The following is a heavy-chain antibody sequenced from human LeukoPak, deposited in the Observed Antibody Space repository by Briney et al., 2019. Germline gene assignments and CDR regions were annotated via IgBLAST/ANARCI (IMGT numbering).Heavy chain of an antibody. CDR2: INQAGNEE. D-gene: IGHD4-23*01. CDR1: GFTFSHYW. Sequence: GGSLRLSCTASGFTFSHYWMSWVRQAPGKGPEWVANINQAGNEEYYMDSVKGRFTISRDNAKSSLYLQMNSLRAEDTAVYYCARGVLGYGRNDAFDIWGQGTMVTVSS. J-gene: IGHJ3*02. V-gene: IGHV3-7*01. CDR3: ARGVLGYGRNDAFDI.